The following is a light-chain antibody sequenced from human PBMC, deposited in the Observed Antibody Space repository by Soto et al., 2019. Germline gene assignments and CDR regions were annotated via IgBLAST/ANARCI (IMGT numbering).Light chain of an antibody. CDR1: QSISTR. V-gene: IGKV1-5*01. CDR2: DVS. J-gene: IGKJ2*01. Sequence: DIQMTQSPSTLSASVGDRVTITCRASQSISTRLAWYQQKPGKAPNLLIYDVSSLESGVPSRFSGGGSGTEFTLTISSLQPDDFAAYYCQQYNSSPRTFGQGTKLEIK. CDR3: QQYNSSPRT.